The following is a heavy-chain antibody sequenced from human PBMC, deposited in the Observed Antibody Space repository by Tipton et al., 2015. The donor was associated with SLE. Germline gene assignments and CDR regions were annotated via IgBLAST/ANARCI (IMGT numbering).Heavy chain of an antibody. J-gene: IGHJ5*02. CDR2: IYYSGST. V-gene: IGHV4-39*07. D-gene: IGHD2-15*01. CDR1: GGSISSSSYY. CDR3: ARERCRTGGSGYSWSARWFDP. Sequence: TLSLTCTVSGGSISSSSYYWGWIRQPPGKGLEWIGSIYYSGSTYYNPSLKSRFTISVDTSKNQFSLKLSSVTAADTAVYYCARERCRTGGSGYSWSARWFDPWGQGTLVTVSS.